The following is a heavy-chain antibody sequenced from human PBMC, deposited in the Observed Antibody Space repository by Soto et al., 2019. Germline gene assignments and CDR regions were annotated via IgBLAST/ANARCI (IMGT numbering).Heavy chain of an antibody. D-gene: IGHD1-26*01. CDR2: INPSGGST. V-gene: IGHV1-46*01. CDR1: GYTFTSYY. Sequence: ASVKVSCKASGYTFTSYYMHWVRQAPGQGLEWMGIINPSGGSTSYAQKFQGRFTMTRDTSTSTVYMELSSLRSEDTAVYYCARDRWWERELYGMDVWGQGTTVTVSS. CDR3: ARDRWWERELYGMDV. J-gene: IGHJ6*02.